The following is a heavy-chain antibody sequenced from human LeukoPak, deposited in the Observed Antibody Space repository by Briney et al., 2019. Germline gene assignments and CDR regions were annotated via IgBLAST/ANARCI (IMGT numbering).Heavy chain of an antibody. CDR1: GGSISSGGYY. CDR2: IYYSGST. CDR3: ARECAGTGSVYFDY. D-gene: IGHD6-13*01. J-gene: IGHJ4*02. Sequence: SQTLSLTYTVSGGSISSGGYYWSWIRQHPGKGLEWIGYIYYSGSTYYNPSLKSRVTISVDTSKNQFSLKLSSVTAADTAVYYCARECAGTGSVYFDYWGQGTLVTVSS. V-gene: IGHV4-31*03.